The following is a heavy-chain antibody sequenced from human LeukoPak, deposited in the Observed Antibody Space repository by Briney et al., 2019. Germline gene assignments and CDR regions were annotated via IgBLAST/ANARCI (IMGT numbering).Heavy chain of an antibody. J-gene: IGHJ4*02. V-gene: IGHV4-39*07. CDR3: ASLYIAAAGKLDY. D-gene: IGHD6-13*01. CDR2: IYYSGST. CDR1: GGSISSSSYY. Sequence: PSETLSLTCTVSGGSISSSSYYWGWIRQPPGKGLEWIGSIYYSGSTYYNPSLKSRVTISVDTSKNQFSLKLSSVTAADTAVYYCASLYIAAAGKLDYWGQGTLVTVSS.